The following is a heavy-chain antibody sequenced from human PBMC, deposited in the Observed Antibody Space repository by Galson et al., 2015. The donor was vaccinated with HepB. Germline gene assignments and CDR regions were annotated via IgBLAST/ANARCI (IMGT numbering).Heavy chain of an antibody. CDR1: EYNFNNYW. V-gene: IGHV5-51*03. J-gene: IGHJ5*02. CDR3: VRRILSNRQDSGYES. D-gene: IGHD3-9*01. CDR2: IYPGDSDT. Sequence: QSGAEVKKPGESLKISCKASEYNFNNYWTAWVRQMPGKGLDWMGSIYPGDSDTRYSPALQGQVTISADTSTRTAYLQWSSLKASDTAMYYCVRRILSNRQDSGYESWGQGTLVTVSS.